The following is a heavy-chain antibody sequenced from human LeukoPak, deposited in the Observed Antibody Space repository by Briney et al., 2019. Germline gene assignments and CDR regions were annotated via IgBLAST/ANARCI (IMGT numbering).Heavy chain of an antibody. CDR1: GYTFTSYG. V-gene: IGHV1-18*01. CDR2: ISAYNGNT. CDR3: ARFWADYDFWSGPSPGAFDI. D-gene: IGHD3-3*01. J-gene: IGHJ3*02. Sequence: ASVKVSCKASGYTFTSYGISWVRQAPGQGLEWMGWISAYNGNTNYAQKLQGRVTMTTDTSTSTAYMELRSLRSDDTAVYYCARFWADYDFWSGPSPGAFDIWGQGTMVTVSS.